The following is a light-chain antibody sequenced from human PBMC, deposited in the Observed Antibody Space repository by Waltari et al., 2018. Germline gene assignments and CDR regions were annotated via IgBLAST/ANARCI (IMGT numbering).Light chain of an antibody. CDR3: NSYASSTTQV. Sequence: LTQPASVSGSPGQSITISCTGTSSDVGGYNFVSWYQQHPGKAPNLIIYEVTNRPSGVSNRFSGSKSGNTASLTISGLQAEDEADYYCNSYASSTTQVFGTGTKVVVL. V-gene: IGLV2-14*01. J-gene: IGLJ1*01. CDR2: EVT. CDR1: SSDVGGYNF.